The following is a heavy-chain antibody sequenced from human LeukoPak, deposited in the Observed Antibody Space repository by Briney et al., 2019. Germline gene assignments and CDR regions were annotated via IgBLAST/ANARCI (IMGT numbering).Heavy chain of an antibody. J-gene: IGHJ4*02. D-gene: IGHD5-24*01. CDR1: GDSVSSNSAA. CDR2: TYYRSKWYH. Sequence: SQTLSLTCAISGDSVSSNSAAWSWIRQSPSRGLEWLGRTYYRSKWYHDYAVFVKSRITINPDTSKNQFSLQLNSVTPDDTAVYYCAREGDEGYLFDYWGQGTLVTVSP. CDR3: AREGDEGYLFDY. V-gene: IGHV6-1*01.